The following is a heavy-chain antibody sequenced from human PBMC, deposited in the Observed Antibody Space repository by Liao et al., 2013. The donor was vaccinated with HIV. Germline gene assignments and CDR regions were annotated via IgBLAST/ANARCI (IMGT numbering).Heavy chain of an antibody. CDR3: ARMIRGVIFDY. Sequence: QVQLQESGPGLVKPSETLSLTCIVSGDSISSSSWSWIRQPAGKGLEWIGRVYTSGSTNYNPSLKSRVTMSVDTSKNQFSLKLSSLTAADTAVYYCARMIRGVIFDYWGRGTLVTVSS. V-gene: IGHV4-4*07. CDR1: GDSISSSS. D-gene: IGHD3-10*01. J-gene: IGHJ4*02. CDR2: VYTSGST.